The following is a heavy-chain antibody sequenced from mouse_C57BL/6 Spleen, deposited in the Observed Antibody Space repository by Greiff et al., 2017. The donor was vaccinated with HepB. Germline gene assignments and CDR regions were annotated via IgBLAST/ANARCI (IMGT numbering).Heavy chain of an antibody. V-gene: IGHV5-12*01. CDR3: ARPSNYLDY. CDR2: ISNGGGST. CDR1: GFTFSDYY. Sequence: EVKVVESGGGLVQPGGSLKLSCAASGFTFSDYYMYWVRQTPEKRLEWVAYISNGGGSTYYPDTVKGRFTISRDNAKNTLYLQMSRLKSEDTAMYYCARPSNYLDYWGQGTTLTVSS. J-gene: IGHJ2*01. D-gene: IGHD2-10*02.